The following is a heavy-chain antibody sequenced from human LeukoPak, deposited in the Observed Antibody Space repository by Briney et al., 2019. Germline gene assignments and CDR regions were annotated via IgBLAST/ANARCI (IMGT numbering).Heavy chain of an antibody. D-gene: IGHD3-10*01. Sequence: PSETLSLTCTVSGGSIRSTTYYWGWIRQPPGKGLEWIGSIYYSGNTYYNPSLKSRVTISVDTSRNQLSLKLSSVTAADTAVYYCARLYSGTRPPDYWGQGTLVTVSS. CDR2: IYYSGNT. CDR3: ARLYSGTRPPDY. V-gene: IGHV4-39*01. CDR1: GGSIRSTTYY. J-gene: IGHJ4*02.